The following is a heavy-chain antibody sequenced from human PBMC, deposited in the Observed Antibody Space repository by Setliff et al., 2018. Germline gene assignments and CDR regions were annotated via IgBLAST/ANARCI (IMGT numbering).Heavy chain of an antibody. Sequence: PSETLSLTCTVFGDSIRSRSFYWSWVRQVPGKGLEWIGHISNSGAASYNPSLKSRLVISINSTDNHFSLKLESVTAADTAVYYCARAAYVWGTYRFSPFDYWGQGAQVTVSS. V-gene: IGHV4-31*03. CDR2: ISNSGAA. J-gene: IGHJ4*02. CDR1: GDSIRSRSFY. D-gene: IGHD3-16*02. CDR3: ARAAYVWGTYRFSPFDY.